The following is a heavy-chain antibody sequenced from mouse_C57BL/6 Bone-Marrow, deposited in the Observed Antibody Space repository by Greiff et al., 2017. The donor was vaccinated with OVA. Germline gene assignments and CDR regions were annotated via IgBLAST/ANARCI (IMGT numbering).Heavy chain of an antibody. Sequence: VQLQQSGPGLVQPSQSLSITCTVSGFSLTSYGVHWVRQSPGTGLEWLGVIWSGGSTDSNAAFISRMSIRKDNSKSQVFFKMNSLQADDTAIYYCARILYYYAMDYWGQGTSVTVSS. CDR2: IWSGGST. D-gene: IGHD6-5*01. J-gene: IGHJ4*01. V-gene: IGHV2-2*01. CDR3: ARILYYYAMDY. CDR1: GFSLTSYG.